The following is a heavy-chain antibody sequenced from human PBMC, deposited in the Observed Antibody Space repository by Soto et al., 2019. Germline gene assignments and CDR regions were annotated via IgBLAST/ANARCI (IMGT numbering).Heavy chain of an antibody. CDR3: AKWSRYYYDSSGVFDY. V-gene: IGHV3-23*01. CDR2: ISGSGGST. Sequence: HPVGSLRLSCTASGFTLGKYAMSWVRQAPGKGLEWVSAISGSGGSTYYADSVKGRFTISRDNSKNTLYLQMNSLRAEDTAVYYCAKWSRYYYDSSGVFDYWGQGTLVTVSS. J-gene: IGHJ4*02. D-gene: IGHD3-22*01. CDR1: GFTLGKYA.